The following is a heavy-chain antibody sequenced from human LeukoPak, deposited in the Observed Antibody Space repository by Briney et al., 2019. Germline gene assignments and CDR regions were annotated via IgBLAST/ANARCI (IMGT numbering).Heavy chain of an antibody. CDR1: GFTFSSYG. J-gene: IGHJ3*02. CDR3: AKDIVVVPALHDAFDI. D-gene: IGHD2-2*01. Sequence: PGGSLRLSCAASGFTFSSYGMHWVRQAPGKGLEWVAFIRYDGNNKYYADSVKGRFTISRDNSKNTLYLQMNSLRAEDTAVYYCAKDIVVVPALHDAFDIWGQGTMVTVSS. V-gene: IGHV3-30*02. CDR2: IRYDGNNK.